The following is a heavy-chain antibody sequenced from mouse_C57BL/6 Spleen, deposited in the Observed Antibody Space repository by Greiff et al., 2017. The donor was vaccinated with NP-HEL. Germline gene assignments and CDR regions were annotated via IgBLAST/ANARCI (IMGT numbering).Heavy chain of an antibody. J-gene: IGHJ4*01. CDR1: GYTFTSYW. CDR3: ARYDGYPYAMDY. Sequence: QVQLQQPGAELVKPGASVKLSCKASGYTFTSYWMQWVKQRPGQGLEWIGEIDPSDSYTNSNQKFKGKATLTVDTSSSTAYMQLSSLTSEDSAVYYCARYDGYPYAMDYWGQGTSVTVSS. V-gene: IGHV1-50*01. D-gene: IGHD2-3*01. CDR2: IDPSDSYT.